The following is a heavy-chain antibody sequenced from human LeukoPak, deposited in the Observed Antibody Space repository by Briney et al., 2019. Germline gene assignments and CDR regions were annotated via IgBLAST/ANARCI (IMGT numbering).Heavy chain of an antibody. CDR1: GGTFSSYA. D-gene: IGHD5-24*01. J-gene: IGHJ4*02. Sequence: ASVKVSCKASGGTFSSYALSWVRQARGQGLEWMGTIIPIVGIANYAQKFQGRVTITADKSTSTAYMELSSLRSEDTAVYYCARDGEMATIYFDYWGQGTLVTVSS. CDR2: IIPIVGIA. CDR3: ARDGEMATIYFDY. V-gene: IGHV1-69*04.